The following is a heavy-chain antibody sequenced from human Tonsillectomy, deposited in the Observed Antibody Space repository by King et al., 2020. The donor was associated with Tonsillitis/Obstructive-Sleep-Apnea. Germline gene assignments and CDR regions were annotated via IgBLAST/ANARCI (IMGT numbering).Heavy chain of an antibody. V-gene: IGHV4-4*02. Sequence: VQLQESGPGLVKPSGTLSLTCAVSGGSISSDNWWSWVRQPPGAGLEWIGEIHHSWGSNSNPSLKSRVSISVDTSKNQFSLKLSSVTAADTAVYYCATKHIYVAADFWGPGTMVTGS. D-gene: IGHD2-21*01. CDR3: ATKHIYVAADF. CDR1: GGSISSDNW. CDR2: IHHSWGS. J-gene: IGHJ3*01.